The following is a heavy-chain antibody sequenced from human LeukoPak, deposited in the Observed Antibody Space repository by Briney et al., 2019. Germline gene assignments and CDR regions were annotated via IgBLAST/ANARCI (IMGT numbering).Heavy chain of an antibody. Sequence: GGSLRPSCAASGFTFSSYAMHWVRQAPGKGLEWVAVISYDGSNKYYADSVKGRFTISRDNSKNTLYLQMNSLRAEDTAVYYRARVTYSYGRFDYWGQGTLVTVSS. CDR1: GFTFSSYA. CDR2: ISYDGSNK. CDR3: ARVTYSYGRFDY. D-gene: IGHD5-18*01. J-gene: IGHJ4*02. V-gene: IGHV3-30-3*01.